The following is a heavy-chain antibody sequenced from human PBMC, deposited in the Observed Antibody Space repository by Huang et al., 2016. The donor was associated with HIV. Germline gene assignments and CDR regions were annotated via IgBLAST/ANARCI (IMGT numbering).Heavy chain of an antibody. CDR3: ARAKDTWDAYDI. CDR2: ISNDGSNN. Sequence: QVQLVESGGGVVQPGRSLRLSCAASGFPFNNHARHWVRQAPGKGLDWVAFISNDGSNNYYADSVKGRFTISRDSSKSTLFLHMTSLRTEDTAVYYCARAKDTWDAYDIWGQGTMVIVSS. CDR1: GFPFNNHA. D-gene: IGHD5-18*01. J-gene: IGHJ3*02. V-gene: IGHV3-30-3*01.